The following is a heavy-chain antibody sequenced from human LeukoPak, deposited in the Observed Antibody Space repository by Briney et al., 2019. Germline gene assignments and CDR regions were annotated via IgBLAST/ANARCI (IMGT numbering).Heavy chain of an antibody. D-gene: IGHD3-16*01. CDR2: ISDSGGST. CDR3: VKDQTSNRIMDAFDI. V-gene: IGHV3-23*01. CDR1: GFTFSSYV. Sequence: GGSLRLSCAASGFTFSSYVMNWVRQAPGKGLEWVSGISDSGGSTYYADSVKGRFTISRDNSKNTLYLQMDSLRAEDTAIYYCVKDQTSNRIMDAFDIWGQGTMVTVSS. J-gene: IGHJ3*02.